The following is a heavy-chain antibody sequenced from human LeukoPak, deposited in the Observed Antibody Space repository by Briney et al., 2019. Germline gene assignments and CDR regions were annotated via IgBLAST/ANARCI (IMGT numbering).Heavy chain of an antibody. V-gene: IGHV4-59*12. CDR3: ARDPGEVVPAASP. J-gene: IGHJ5*02. CDR1: GGSISSYY. D-gene: IGHD2-2*01. CDR2: IYYSGST. Sequence: SETLSLTCTVSGGSISSYYWSWIRQPPGKGLEWIGYIYYSGSTNYNPSLKSRVTISVDRSKNQFSLKLSSVTAADTAVYYCARDPGEVVPAASPWGQGTLVTVSS.